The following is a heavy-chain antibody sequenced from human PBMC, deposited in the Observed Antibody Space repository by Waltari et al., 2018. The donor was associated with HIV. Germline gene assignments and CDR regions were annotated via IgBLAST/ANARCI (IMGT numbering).Heavy chain of an antibody. J-gene: IGHJ6*02. CDR2: ISDRGSTT. Sequence: LLESGGRLVQLEGAVRLFCVRSGFTLPTYPMRWLRQAPGKGVEGVAGISDRGSTTFYADAVKGRFTISRDNSKNTIYLQIDSLRADDTAVYYCAKPRMEYAIRDHFFGLDVWGQGTTVTVSS. D-gene: IGHD2-8*01. CDR1: GFTLPTYP. CDR3: AKPRMEYAIRDHFFGLDV. V-gene: IGHV3-23*01.